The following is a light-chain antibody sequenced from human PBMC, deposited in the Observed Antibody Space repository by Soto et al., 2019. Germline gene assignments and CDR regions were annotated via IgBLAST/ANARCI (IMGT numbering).Light chain of an antibody. Sequence: QLVLTQPPSASGTPGQRVTISCSGSSSNIGSNYVYWYQQLPGTAPKLLSYRNNQRPSGVPDRFSGSKSGTSASLAISGLRSEDEADYYCAAWDDSLSGHVVFGGGTKLTVL. J-gene: IGLJ2*01. CDR3: AAWDDSLSGHVV. CDR2: RNN. V-gene: IGLV1-47*01. CDR1: SSNIGSNY.